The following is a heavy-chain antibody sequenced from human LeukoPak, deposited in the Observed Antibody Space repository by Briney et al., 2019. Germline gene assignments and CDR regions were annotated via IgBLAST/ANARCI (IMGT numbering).Heavy chain of an antibody. J-gene: IGHJ4*02. CDR1: GFTFSSYG. CDR3: ASASGGAATGFYFDL. D-gene: IGHD6-13*01. CDR2: ISYDGSNK. V-gene: IGHV3-30*03. Sequence: GGSLRLSCAASGFTFSSYGMHWVRQAQGKGLEWVAVISYDGSNKYYADSVKGRFTISRDNSKNTLYLQMNSLRAEDTAVYYCASASGGAATGFYFDLWGQGTLVTVSS.